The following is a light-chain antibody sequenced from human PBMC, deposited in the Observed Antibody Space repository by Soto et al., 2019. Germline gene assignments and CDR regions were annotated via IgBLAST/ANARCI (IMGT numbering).Light chain of an antibody. J-gene: IGKJ1*01. V-gene: IGKV3-11*01. CDR2: GAY. CDR3: QQRSSTCK. CDR1: QSVSNY. Sequence: DIVLTQSPATLSLSPGERATVSCRTSQSVSNYLAWYQQKPGQPPRLLIYGAYNSATGIPARFSGSGSGTDFTLTISSLEPEDFAVYYGQQRSSTCKVGQGTRVDI.